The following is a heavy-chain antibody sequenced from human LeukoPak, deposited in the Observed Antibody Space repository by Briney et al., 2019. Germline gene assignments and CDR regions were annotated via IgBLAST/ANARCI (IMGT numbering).Heavy chain of an antibody. Sequence: PGGSLRLSCAASGFTFSNYAMHWVLQAPGKGLEWVAVISYNGSSKYYADSVKGRFTISRDNSKNTVYLQMNSLRAEDSAVYYCASGYCTNDVCYTGGFDYWGQGTLVTVSS. CDR3: ASGYCTNDVCYTGGFDY. J-gene: IGHJ4*02. D-gene: IGHD2-8*01. V-gene: IGHV3-30-3*01. CDR1: GFTFSNYA. CDR2: ISYNGSSK.